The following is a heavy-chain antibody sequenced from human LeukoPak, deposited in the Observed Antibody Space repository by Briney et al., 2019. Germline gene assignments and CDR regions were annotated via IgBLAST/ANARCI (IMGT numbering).Heavy chain of an antibody. D-gene: IGHD3-22*01. CDR1: GGSFSGYY. V-gene: IGHV4-34*01. CDR2: INHSGST. J-gene: IGHJ3*02. Sequence: PSETLSLTCAVYGGSFSGYYWSWIRKPPGKGLEWIGEINHSGSTNYNPSLKSRVTISVDTSKNQFSLKLSSVTAADTAVYYCASRYYYDSSGRMAFDIWGQGTMVTVSS. CDR3: ASRYYYDSSGRMAFDI.